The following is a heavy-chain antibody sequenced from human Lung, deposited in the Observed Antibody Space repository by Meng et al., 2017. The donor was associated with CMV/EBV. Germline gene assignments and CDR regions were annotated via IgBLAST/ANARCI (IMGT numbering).Heavy chain of an antibody. CDR3: AIDFWSGYYLSDFDY. V-gene: IGHV3-23*01. Sequence: GESLKISCAASGFTFSSYAMSWVRQAPGKGLEWVSTISGRGGSTYYADSVKGRFTISRDNSKNTLYLQMNSLRAEDTAVYYCAIDFWSGYYLSDFDYWGKGTLVTVSS. D-gene: IGHD3-3*01. CDR2: ISGRGGST. CDR1: GFTFSSYA. J-gene: IGHJ4*02.